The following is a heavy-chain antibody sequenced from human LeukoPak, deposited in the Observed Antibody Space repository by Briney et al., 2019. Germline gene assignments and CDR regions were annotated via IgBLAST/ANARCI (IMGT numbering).Heavy chain of an antibody. J-gene: IGHJ4*02. Sequence: GGSLRLSCAASGFTFSRFWMSWVRQAPGKGLEWVANIKQDGGKKYYVDSVKGRFTISRDNAKNSVYLQMNSLRAGDAAVYYCARIGYSSSCTDYWGQGTLVTVSS. CDR3: ARIGYSSSCTDY. CDR2: IKQDGGKK. CDR1: GFTFSRFW. V-gene: IGHV3-7*01. D-gene: IGHD2-2*01.